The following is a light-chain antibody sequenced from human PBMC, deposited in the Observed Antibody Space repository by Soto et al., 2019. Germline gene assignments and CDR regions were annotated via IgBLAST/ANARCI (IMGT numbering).Light chain of an antibody. Sequence: EIVLTQSPATLSLSPGERATHYCRASQSVSSSLAWYQQKPGQAPRLLIYDASNRATGIPVRFSGGGSGTDFTLPISSLEPEDFAVYYCQQRSNWPGTFGQGTKVDIK. CDR2: DAS. CDR1: QSVSSS. CDR3: QQRSNWPGT. J-gene: IGKJ1*01. V-gene: IGKV3-11*01.